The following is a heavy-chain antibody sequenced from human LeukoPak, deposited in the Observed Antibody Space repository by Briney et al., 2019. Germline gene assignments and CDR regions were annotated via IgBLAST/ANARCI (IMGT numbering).Heavy chain of an antibody. CDR3: ARSIVVVPANIFDY. V-gene: IGHV4-61*02. D-gene: IGHD2-2*01. CDR1: GGSISSGSYY. Sequence: SETLSLTCTVSGGSISSGSYYWSWIRQPAGKGLEWIGRIYTSGSTNYNPSLKSRVTISVGTSKNQFSLKLSSVTAADTAVYYCARSIVVVPANIFDYWGQGTLVTVSS. CDR2: IYTSGST. J-gene: IGHJ4*02.